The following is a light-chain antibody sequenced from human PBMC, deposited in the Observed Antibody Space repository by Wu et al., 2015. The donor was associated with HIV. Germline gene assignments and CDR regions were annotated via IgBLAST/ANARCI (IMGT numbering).Light chain of an antibody. CDR2: GSS. CDR3: QQSYSTTWT. V-gene: IGKV1-NL1*01. Sequence: DIQMTQSPSSLSASVGDRVTVTCRASQDISNSLAWYQQKPGEAPQLLLYGSSRLESGVPSRFSGSGSGTDFTLTISSLQPEDFATYYCQQSYSTTWTFGQETKVEIK. J-gene: IGKJ1*01. CDR1: QDISNS.